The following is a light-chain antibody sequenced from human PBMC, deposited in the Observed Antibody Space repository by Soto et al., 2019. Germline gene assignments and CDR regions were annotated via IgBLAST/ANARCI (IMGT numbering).Light chain of an antibody. CDR1: QSVSSSY. J-gene: IGKJ2*01. CDR3: QQYGSSLYT. CDR2: GAS. Sequence: EMVLTQSPGTLSLSPGARATLSCRASQSVSSSYLAWYQQKPGQAPRLLIYGASSSAAGIPARGIGGGSGRAFTLTISSLEPEEFAVDYWQQYGSSLYTFGQGSMLVIK. V-gene: IGKV3-20*01.